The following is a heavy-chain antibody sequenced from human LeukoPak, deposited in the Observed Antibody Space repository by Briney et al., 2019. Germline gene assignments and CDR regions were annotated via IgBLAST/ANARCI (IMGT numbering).Heavy chain of an antibody. CDR1: GFPFSNYG. D-gene: IGHD3-22*01. V-gene: IGHV3-48*01. J-gene: IGHJ4*02. Sequence: GGSLRLSCAAFGFPFSNYGMHWVRQAPGKGLVWVSYISASRSTIYHADSLKGRYTISRDNAENSLYLQLNNLRVEDTAIYYCARAATTMIVALDNWGQGTLVTVSS. CDR2: ISASRSTI. CDR3: ARAATTMIVALDN.